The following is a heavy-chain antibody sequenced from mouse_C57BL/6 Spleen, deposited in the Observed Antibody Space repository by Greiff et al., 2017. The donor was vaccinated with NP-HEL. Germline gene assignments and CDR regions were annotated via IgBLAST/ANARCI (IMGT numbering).Heavy chain of an antibody. Sequence: EVQLVESGGGLVQPGESLKLSCESNEYEFPSHDMSWVRKTPEKRLELVAAINSDGGSTYYPDTMERRFIISRDNTKKTLYLQMSSLRSEDTALYYCARRGYYYGSSYVWDWYFDVWGTGTTVTVSS. CDR1: EYEFPSHD. J-gene: IGHJ1*03. CDR3: ARRGYYYGSSYVWDWYFDV. V-gene: IGHV5-2*01. D-gene: IGHD1-1*01. CDR2: INSDGGST.